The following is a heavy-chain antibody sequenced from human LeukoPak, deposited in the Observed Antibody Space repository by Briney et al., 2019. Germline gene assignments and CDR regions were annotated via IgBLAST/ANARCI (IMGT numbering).Heavy chain of an antibody. CDR3: SRGGPTQAKRLLPMD. J-gene: IGHJ4*02. D-gene: IGHD3-22*01. CDR1: GFTFSSYG. Sequence: GGSLRLSCAASGFTFSSYGMHWVRQAPGKGLEWVAVISYDGSNKYYADSVKGRFTISRDNSKNTLYLQMNSLRADDTAVYYCSRGGPTQAKRLLPMDWGQGTLVTVSS. V-gene: IGHV3-30*03. CDR2: ISYDGSNK.